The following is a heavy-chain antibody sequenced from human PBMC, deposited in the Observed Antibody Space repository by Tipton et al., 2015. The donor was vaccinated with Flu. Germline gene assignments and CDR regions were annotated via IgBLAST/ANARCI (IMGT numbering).Heavy chain of an antibody. D-gene: IGHD1-1*01. CDR1: GGSISSFY. V-gene: IGHV4-59*12. Sequence: TLSLTCTVSGGSISSFYWNWIRQPPGKGLEWIGYIYNSEYTKYNPSLKSRVTISVDTSKKQFSLQLRSVTAADTAVYYCARGTGDADTYFDSWGQGTLVTVSS. CDR3: ARGTGDADTYFDS. CDR2: IYNSEYT. J-gene: IGHJ4*02.